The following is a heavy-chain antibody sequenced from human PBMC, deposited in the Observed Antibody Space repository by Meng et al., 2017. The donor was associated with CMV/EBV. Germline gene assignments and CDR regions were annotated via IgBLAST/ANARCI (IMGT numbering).Heavy chain of an antibody. D-gene: IGHD4-11*01. CDR3: ARGDTVTTGGGFEAHRAGLFDY. CDR1: GYTFTSYG. Sequence: ASVKVSCKASGYTFTSYGISWVRQAPGQGLEWMGWISAYNGNTNYAQKLQGRVTMTTDTSTSTAYMELRSLRSDDTAVYYCARGDTVTTGGGFEAHRAGLFDYWDQGTLVTVSS. V-gene: IGHV1-18*01. J-gene: IGHJ4*02. CDR2: ISAYNGNT.